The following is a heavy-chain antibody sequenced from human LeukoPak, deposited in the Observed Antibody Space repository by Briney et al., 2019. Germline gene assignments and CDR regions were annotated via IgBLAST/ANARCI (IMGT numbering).Heavy chain of an antibody. V-gene: IGHV4-34*01. J-gene: IGHJ4*02. CDR2: INHSGST. CDR3: ARGYYHSKPIDY. CDR1: GGSFSGYY. D-gene: IGHD1-26*01. Sequence: PSETLSLTCAVYGGSFSGYYWSWIRQPPGKGLEWIGEINHSGSTNHNPSLKSRVTISVDTSKNQFSLKLSSVTAADTAVYYCARGYYHSKPIDYWGQGTLVTVSS.